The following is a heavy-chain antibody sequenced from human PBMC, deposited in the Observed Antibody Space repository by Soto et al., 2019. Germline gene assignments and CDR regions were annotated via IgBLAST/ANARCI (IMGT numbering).Heavy chain of an antibody. D-gene: IGHD3-22*01. CDR1: GGSISSYY. CDR2: IYYSGST. CDR3: ARGLIVRDFYFDY. J-gene: IGHJ4*02. V-gene: IGHV4-59*01. Sequence: QVQLQESGPGLVKPSETLSLTCTVSGGSISSYYWSWIRQPPGKGLEWIGYIYYSGSTNYNPSLKSRVTISVDTSKNQCSLKLSSVTAADTAVDYCARGLIVRDFYFDYWGQGTLVTVSS.